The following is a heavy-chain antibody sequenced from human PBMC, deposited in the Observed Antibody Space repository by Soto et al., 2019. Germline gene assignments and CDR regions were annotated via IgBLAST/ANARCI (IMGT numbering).Heavy chain of an antibody. CDR2: ISSSSSYI. Sequence: GGSLRLSCAASGFTFSSYSMYWVRQAPGKGLEWVSSISSSSSYIYYADSVKGRFTISRDNAKNSLYLLMNSLRAEDTAGYYCARDRAPSYEILTRYYCYGLDAWGQGTTVTVSS. D-gene: IGHD3-9*01. J-gene: IGHJ6*02. V-gene: IGHV3-21*01. CDR3: ARDRAPSYEILTRYYCYGLDA. CDR1: GFTFSSYS.